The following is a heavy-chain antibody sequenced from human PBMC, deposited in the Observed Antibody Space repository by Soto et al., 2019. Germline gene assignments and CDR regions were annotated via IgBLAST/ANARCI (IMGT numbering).Heavy chain of an antibody. CDR3: AGDLYSRQLRQLDP. D-gene: IGHD4-4*01. CDR2: ISGDAGGQ. CDR1: GFTFRSYG. J-gene: IGHJ5*02. V-gene: IGHV3-30*19. Sequence: QVTLLQSGGGAVQPGSSATLSCTTSGFTFRSYGFHWVRQAPGKGLEWLAFISGDAGGQHFAESVKGRFYNSRDNAKNTVFLQMTRLTFDDTGLYFCAGDLYSRQLRQLDPWGQGGPVILS.